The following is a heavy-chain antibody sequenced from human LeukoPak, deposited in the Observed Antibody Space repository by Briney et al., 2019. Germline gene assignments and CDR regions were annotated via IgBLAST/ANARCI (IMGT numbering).Heavy chain of an antibody. J-gene: IGHJ3*02. CDR1: GYTFTKYY. CDR2: INPSAGST. D-gene: IGHD3-22*01. V-gene: IGHV1-46*01. CDR3: ARESLGSYKTVVIVARGHDAFDM. Sequence: GASVTVSCKASGYTFTKYYIHWVRQAPGQGLEWMGIINPSAGSTNYAQKLQGRVTLTRDTSTSTVYMNVSNLRSEDTAVYYCARESLGSYKTVVIVARGHDAFDMWGQGTMVTVSS.